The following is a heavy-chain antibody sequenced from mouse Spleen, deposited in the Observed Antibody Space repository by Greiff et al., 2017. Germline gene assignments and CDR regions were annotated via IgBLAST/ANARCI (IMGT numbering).Heavy chain of an antibody. CDR2: INYDGSST. D-gene: IGHD2-14*01. CDR3: ARGYRYDDWYFDV. J-gene: IGHJ1*01. CDR1: GFTFSDYY. V-gene: IGHV5-16*01. Sequence: DVKLVESEGGLVQPGSSMKLSCTASGFTFSDYYMAWVRQVPEKGLEWVANINYDGSSTYYLDSLKSRFIISRDNAKNILYLQMSSLKSEDTATYYCARGYRYDDWYFDVWGAGTTVTVSS.